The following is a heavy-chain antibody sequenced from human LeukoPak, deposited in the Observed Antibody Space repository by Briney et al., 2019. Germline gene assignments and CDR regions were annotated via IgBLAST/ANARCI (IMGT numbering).Heavy chain of an antibody. J-gene: IGHJ4*02. V-gene: IGHV3-23*01. D-gene: IGHD5-18*01. CDR2: IVGSGGST. Sequence: RGSLRLSCAASGFTFSNYGMSWVRQAPGKGLEWVSAIVGSGGSTYCADSVKGRFTISRDNSKNTLYLQMNSLRAEDTAVYYCANDLGWIQLNLGRGQGTLVTVSS. CDR1: GFTFSNYG. CDR3: ANDLGWIQLNLG.